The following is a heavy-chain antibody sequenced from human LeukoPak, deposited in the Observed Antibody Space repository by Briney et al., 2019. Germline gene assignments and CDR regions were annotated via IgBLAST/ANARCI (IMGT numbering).Heavy chain of an antibody. Sequence: GGSLRLSCAASGFTFGSYEMNWVRQAPGKGLEWVSYISSSGSTIYYADSVKGRFTISRDNAKNSLYLQMNSLRAEDTAVYYCARDPDYYGSGSSPAEYMDVWGKGTTVTISS. CDR2: ISSSGSTI. V-gene: IGHV3-48*03. CDR3: ARDPDYYGSGSSPAEYMDV. CDR1: GFTFGSYE. D-gene: IGHD3-10*01. J-gene: IGHJ6*03.